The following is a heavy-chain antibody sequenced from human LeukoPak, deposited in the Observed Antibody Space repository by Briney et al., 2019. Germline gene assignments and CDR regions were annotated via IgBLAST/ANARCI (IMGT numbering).Heavy chain of an antibody. Sequence: PSETLSLTCTVSGASISSSSYSWGWVRQSPGEGLEWIGSIYYSGSTYYNPSLKSRVTISVDTSKTQFSLKLSSVTAADTAVYYCARDGRIVGADDAFDIWGQGTMVTVSS. V-gene: IGHV4-39*02. CDR2: IYYSGST. D-gene: IGHD1-26*01. J-gene: IGHJ3*02. CDR1: GASISSSSYS. CDR3: ARDGRIVGADDAFDI.